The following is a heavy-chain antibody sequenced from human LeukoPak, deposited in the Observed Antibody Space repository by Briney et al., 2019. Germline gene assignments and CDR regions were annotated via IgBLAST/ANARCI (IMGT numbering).Heavy chain of an antibody. Sequence: SETLSLTCTVSGGSISSYYWSWIRQPPGKGLEWIGYIYYSGSTNYNPSLKSRVTISLDTSKNQFSLKLSSVTAADTAVYYCARSGSYAAAGDYWGQGTLVTVSS. V-gene: IGHV4-59*08. CDR1: GGSISSYY. D-gene: IGHD2-15*01. CDR3: ARSGSYAAAGDY. J-gene: IGHJ4*02. CDR2: IYYSGST.